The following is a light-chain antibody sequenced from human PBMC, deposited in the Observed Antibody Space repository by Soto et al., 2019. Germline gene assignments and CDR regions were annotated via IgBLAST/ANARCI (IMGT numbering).Light chain of an antibody. CDR1: QSVLYNSNNKNY. J-gene: IGKJ2*01. V-gene: IGKV4-1*01. Sequence: DIVMTQSPDSLAVSLGERATINCKSSQSVLYNSNNKNYLAWYQQKPGQPPKLLFYWASARESGVPDRFSGSGSGTDFTLTISSLQAEDVAIYHCQQYYATPPYTFGQGTKVDIK. CDR2: WAS. CDR3: QQYYATPPYT.